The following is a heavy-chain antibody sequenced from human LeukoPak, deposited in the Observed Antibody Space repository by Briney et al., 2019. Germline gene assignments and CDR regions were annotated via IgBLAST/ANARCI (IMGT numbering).Heavy chain of an antibody. Sequence: SETLSLTCTVSGGSISSGGYYWSWIRQHPGEGLEWIGYIYYSGSTYYNPSLKSRVTISVDTSKNQFSLKLSSVTAAGTAVYYCARLSASYYDILTGYLHAFDIWGQGTMVTVSS. CDR2: IYYSGST. J-gene: IGHJ3*02. CDR1: GGSISSGGYY. V-gene: IGHV4-31*03. D-gene: IGHD3-9*01. CDR3: ARLSASYYDILTGYLHAFDI.